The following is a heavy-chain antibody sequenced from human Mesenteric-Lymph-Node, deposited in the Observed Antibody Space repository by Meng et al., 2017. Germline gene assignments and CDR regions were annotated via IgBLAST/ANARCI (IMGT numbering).Heavy chain of an antibody. J-gene: IGHJ5*02. CDR3: ARAEYYNWFDP. D-gene: IGHD1-14*01. Sequence: QVQVQGSGPGLVKPPQTLSLTCTVSGGSMSSGDYFWNWIRQPPGKGLEWIGYIYYSGNTYYDPSLKSRVTISIDTSKNQFSLKLSSVTAADTAVYYCARAEYYNWFDPWGQGTLVTVSS. CDR2: IYYSGNT. V-gene: IGHV4-30-4*01. CDR1: GGSMSSGDYF.